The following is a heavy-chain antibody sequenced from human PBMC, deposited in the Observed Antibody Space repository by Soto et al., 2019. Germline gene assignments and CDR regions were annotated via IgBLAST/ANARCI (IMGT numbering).Heavy chain of an antibody. V-gene: IGHV4-59*08. Sequence: PSETLSLTCTVSGGSISSYYWSWIRQPPGKGLEWIGYIYYSGSTNYNPSLKRRVTISVDTSKNQFSLKLSSVTAADTAVYYCARRYGYSFDYWGQGTLVTVSS. J-gene: IGHJ4*02. CDR2: IYYSGST. CDR1: GGSISSYY. CDR3: ARRYGYSFDY. D-gene: IGHD1-1*01.